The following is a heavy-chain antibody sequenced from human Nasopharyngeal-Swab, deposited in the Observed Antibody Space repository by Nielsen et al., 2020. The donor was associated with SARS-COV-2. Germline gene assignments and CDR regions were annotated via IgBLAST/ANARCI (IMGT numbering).Heavy chain of an antibody. V-gene: IGHV1-2*04. CDR3: ARGGYSSGWPDRYGMDV. CDR2: INLNSGGT. CDR1: GYTFTGYY. Sequence: ASVKVSCKASGYTFTGYYMHWVRQAPGQGLEWMGWINLNSGGTNYAQKFQGWVTMTRDTSISTAYMELSRLRSDDTAVYYCARGGYSSGWPDRYGMDVWGQGTTVTVSS. D-gene: IGHD6-19*01. J-gene: IGHJ6*02.